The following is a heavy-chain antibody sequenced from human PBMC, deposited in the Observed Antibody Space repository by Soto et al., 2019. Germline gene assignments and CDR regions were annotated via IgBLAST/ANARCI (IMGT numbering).Heavy chain of an antibody. CDR3: ERVVYCSGGSCFHYFFYGMDV. CDR2: INPFDGSR. D-gene: IGHD2-15*01. V-gene: IGHV1-46*01. J-gene: IGHJ6*02. CDR1: GYIFTSYY. Sequence: ASVKVSCKASGYIFTSYYLHWVRQAPGQGLEWMGWINPFDGSRMFAQSFQGRVTMTTDTSTSTAYMELRSLRSDDTAVYYCERVVYCSGGSCFHYFFYGMDVWGQGTTVTVSS.